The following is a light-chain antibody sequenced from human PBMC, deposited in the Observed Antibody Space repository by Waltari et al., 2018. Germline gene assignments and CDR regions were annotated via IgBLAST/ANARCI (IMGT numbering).Light chain of an antibody. V-gene: IGLV3-19*01. Sequence: SSELTQDPAVSVALGQTVRITCQGDSLRSYYASWYQQKPGQAPVLVIYGKNNLPSGIPDRFSGSSSGNTASLTITGAQAEDEADYYCNSRDSSGNPLYVFGTGTKVTVL. CDR3: NSRDSSGNPLYV. J-gene: IGLJ1*01. CDR2: GKN. CDR1: SLRSYY.